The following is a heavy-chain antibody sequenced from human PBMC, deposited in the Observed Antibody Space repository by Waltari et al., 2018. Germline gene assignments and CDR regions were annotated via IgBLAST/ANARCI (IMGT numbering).Heavy chain of an antibody. J-gene: IGHJ4*02. CDR1: GGSFSGYY. CDR2: INHSGST. V-gene: IGHV4-34*01. D-gene: IGHD5-12*01. Sequence: QVQLQQWGAGLLKPSETLSLTCAVYGGSFSGYYWSWNRQPPGKGLEWIGEINHSGSTNYNPSLKSRVTISVDTSKNQFSLKLSSVTAADTAVYYCARGPRGGYNPRFDYWGQGTLVTVSS. CDR3: ARGPRGGYNPRFDY.